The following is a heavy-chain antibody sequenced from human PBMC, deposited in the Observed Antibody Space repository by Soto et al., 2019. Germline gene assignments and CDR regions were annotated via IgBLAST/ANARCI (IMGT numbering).Heavy chain of an antibody. J-gene: IGHJ4*02. CDR3: ARVRGVATLDY. CDR1: GYTFTSYA. D-gene: IGHD5-12*01. Sequence: GASVKVSCKASGYTFTSYAMHWVRQAPGQRLEWMGWINAGNGNTKYSQKFQGQVTISADKSISTAYLQWSSLKASDTAMYYCARVRGVATLDYWGQGTLVTVSS. V-gene: IGHV1-3*01. CDR2: INAGNGNT.